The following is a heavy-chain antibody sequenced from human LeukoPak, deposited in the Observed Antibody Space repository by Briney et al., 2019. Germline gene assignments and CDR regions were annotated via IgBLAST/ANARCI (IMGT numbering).Heavy chain of an antibody. CDR2: INGADTTT. CDR1: GFTFRNYA. V-gene: IGHV3-23*01. CDR3: VRNRWVEQYWYFDL. J-gene: IGHJ2*01. Sequence: PGGSLRLSCAASGFTFRNYAMSWVRQAPGKGLEWVSGINGADTTTLYADSVKGRFTISRDNSKNALSLQMNSLRAEDTAVYYCVRNRWVEQYWYFDLWGRGTLVTVSS. D-gene: IGHD1/OR15-1a*01.